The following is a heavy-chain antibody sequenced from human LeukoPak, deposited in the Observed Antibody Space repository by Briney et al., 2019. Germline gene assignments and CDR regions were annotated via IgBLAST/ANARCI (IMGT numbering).Heavy chain of an antibody. Sequence: PGGSLRLSCAASGFTFTSYWMHWVRQAPGKGLVWVSRIKSDESTRDYADFVKGRFTISRDNARNTVYLQINSLIAEDTAVYYCARGLRDRYGMDVWGQGTTATVSS. CDR1: GFTFTSYW. J-gene: IGHJ6*02. V-gene: IGHV3-74*01. D-gene: IGHD5-12*01. CDR2: IKSDESTR. CDR3: ARGLRDRYGMDV.